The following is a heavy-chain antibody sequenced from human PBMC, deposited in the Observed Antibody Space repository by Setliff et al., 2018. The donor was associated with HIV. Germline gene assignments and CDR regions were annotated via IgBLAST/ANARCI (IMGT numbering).Heavy chain of an antibody. CDR2: IYYRGTT. D-gene: IGHD4-4*01. V-gene: IGHV4-31*03. CDR1: GGSISSGGYY. J-gene: IGHJ4*02. Sequence: PSETLSLTCTVSGGSISSGGYYWSWIRQHPGKGLEWIGYIYYRGTTYYNPSFKSRVTMSMDTSKNQVSLKLTSVTAADTAVHFCARLQKLDDIYYLDDWGQGTLVTVSS. CDR3: ARLQKLDDIYYLDD.